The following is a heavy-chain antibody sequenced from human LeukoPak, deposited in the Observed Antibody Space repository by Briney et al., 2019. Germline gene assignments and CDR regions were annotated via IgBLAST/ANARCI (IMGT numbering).Heavy chain of an antibody. CDR1: GGSISSGGYY. V-gene: IGHV4-30-2*01. D-gene: IGHD2-2*01. CDR3: ARGVVVPAAIDAFDI. Sequence: SETLSLTCAVSGGSISSGGYYWSWIRQPPGKGLEWIGYIYHSGSTYYNPSLKSRVTISVDRSKNQFSLKLSSVTAADTAVYYCARGVVVPAAIDAFDIWGQGTMVTVSS. J-gene: IGHJ3*02. CDR2: IYHSGST.